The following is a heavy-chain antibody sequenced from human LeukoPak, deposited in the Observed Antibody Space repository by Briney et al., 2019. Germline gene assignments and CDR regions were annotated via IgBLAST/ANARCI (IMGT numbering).Heavy chain of an antibody. Sequence: SVKVSCKASGGTFSSYAISWVRQAPGQGLEWMGGIIPIFGTANYAQKFQGRVTITTDESTSTAYMELSSLRSEDTAMYHCARDSKNSSSWYHFQHWGQGTLVTVSS. CDR3: ARDSKNSSSWYHFQH. CDR2: IIPIFGTA. D-gene: IGHD6-13*01. V-gene: IGHV1-69*05. J-gene: IGHJ1*01. CDR1: GGTFSSYA.